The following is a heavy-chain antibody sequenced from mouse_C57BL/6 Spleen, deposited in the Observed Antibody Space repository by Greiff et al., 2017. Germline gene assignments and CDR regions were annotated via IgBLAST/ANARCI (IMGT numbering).Heavy chain of an antibody. CDR3: ARTSSGYEYFDY. J-gene: IGHJ2*01. CDR2: INPSTGGT. V-gene: IGHV1-42*01. D-gene: IGHD3-2*02. CDR1: GYSFTGYY. Sequence: VQLQQSGPELVKPGASVKISCKASGYSFTGYYMNWVKQSPEKSLEWIGEINPSTGGTTYNQKFKAKATLTVDKSSSTAYMQLSSLTSEDSAVXYCARTSSGYEYFDYWGQGTTLTVSS.